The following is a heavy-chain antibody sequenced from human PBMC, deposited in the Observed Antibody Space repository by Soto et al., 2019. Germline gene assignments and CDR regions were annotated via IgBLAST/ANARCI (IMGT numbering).Heavy chain of an antibody. CDR3: AKAFSWYDY. CDR1: GFTFSSYA. Sequence: EVQLLESGGGLIQPGGSLRLSCAASGFTFSSYAMNWVRQAPGKGLEWVSGISGSGGSTYYADSVTGRFTISRDNSKNTVYLQMSSLRPEDTAVYYCAKAFSWYDYWVQRTLVTVSS. J-gene: IGHJ4*02. D-gene: IGHD6-13*01. V-gene: IGHV3-23*01. CDR2: ISGSGGST.